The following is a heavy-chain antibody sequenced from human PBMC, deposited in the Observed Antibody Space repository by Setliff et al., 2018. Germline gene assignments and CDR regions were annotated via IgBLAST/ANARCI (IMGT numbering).Heavy chain of an antibody. CDR1: GYTFSHSG. CDR3: ARINFYVSSGYYYASDY. V-gene: IGHV1-18*01. CDR2: INNYNFNT. D-gene: IGHD3-22*01. Sequence: ASVKVSCKASGYTFSHSGITWVRQAPGQGLEWMGWINNYNFNTNYPQKFLGRVTMTTDTSTSTAYMELRSLRSDDTAVYYCARINFYVSSGYYYASDYWGQGTLVTVSS. J-gene: IGHJ4*02.